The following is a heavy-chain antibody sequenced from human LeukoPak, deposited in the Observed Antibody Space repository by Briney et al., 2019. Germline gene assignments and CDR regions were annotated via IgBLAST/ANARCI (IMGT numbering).Heavy chain of an antibody. CDR3: ARQEPWDYFDY. CDR1: GFTFSDYY. CDR2: ISSSGSTI. Sequence: PGGSLRLSCAASGFTFSDYYMSWIRQAPGKGPEWVSYISSSGSTIYYADSVKGRFTISRDKAKNSLYLQMNSLRAEDTAVYYCARQEPWDYFDYWGQGTLVTVSS. J-gene: IGHJ4*02. V-gene: IGHV3-11*01. D-gene: IGHD1-26*01.